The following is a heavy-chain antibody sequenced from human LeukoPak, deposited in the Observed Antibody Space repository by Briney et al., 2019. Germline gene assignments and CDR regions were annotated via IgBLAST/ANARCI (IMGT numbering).Heavy chain of an antibody. CDR2: ISSNGGST. D-gene: IGHD3-9*01. CDR3: ARDEGDWDLDY. Sequence: GGSLRLSCAASGFTFSIYAMHWVRQAPGKGLEYVSAISSNGGSTYYANSVKGRFTISRDNSKNTLYLQMGSLRVEDMAVYYCARDEGDWDLDYWGQGTLVTVSS. CDR1: GFTFSIYA. J-gene: IGHJ4*02. V-gene: IGHV3-64*01.